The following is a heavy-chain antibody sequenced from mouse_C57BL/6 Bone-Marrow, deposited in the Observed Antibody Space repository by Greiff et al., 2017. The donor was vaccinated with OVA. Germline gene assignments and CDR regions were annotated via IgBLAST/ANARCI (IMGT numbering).Heavy chain of an antibody. J-gene: IGHJ2*01. CDR1: GYTFTDYY. CDR2: INPYNGGT. CDR3: AKGVHYFDY. V-gene: IGHV1-19*01. Sequence: EVQRVESGPVLVKPGASVKMSCKASGYTFTDYYMNWVKQSHGKSLEWIGVINPYNGGTSYNQKFKGKATLTVDKSSSTAYMELNSLTSEDSAVYYCAKGVHYFDYWGQGTTLTVSS.